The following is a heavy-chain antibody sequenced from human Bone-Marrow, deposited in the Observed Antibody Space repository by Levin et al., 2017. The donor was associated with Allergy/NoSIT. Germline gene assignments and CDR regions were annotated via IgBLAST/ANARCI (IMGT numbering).Heavy chain of an antibody. J-gene: IGHJ4*02. CDR2: IRSKAYGGTT. CDR3: TRLRFLEPAPVGNYFDY. D-gene: IGHD3-3*01. CDR1: GFTFGDYA. Sequence: GESLKISCTASGFTFGDYAMSWFRQAPGKGLEWVGFIRSKAYGGTTEYAASVKGRFTISRDDSKSIAYLQMNSLKTEDTAVYYCTRLRFLEPAPVGNYFDYWGQGTLVTVSS. V-gene: IGHV3-49*03.